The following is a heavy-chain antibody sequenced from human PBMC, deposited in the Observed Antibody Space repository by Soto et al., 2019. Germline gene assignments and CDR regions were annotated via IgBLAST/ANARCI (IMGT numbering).Heavy chain of an antibody. D-gene: IGHD3-3*01. J-gene: IGHJ1*01. Sequence: ASVKVSCKASGYTFTGYYMHWVRQAPGQGLEWMGWINPNSGGTNYAQKFQGRVTMTRDTSISTAYMELSRLRSDDTAVYYCATPGKGGNYYDFWSGYEYFQHWGQGTLVTVSS. V-gene: IGHV1-2*02. CDR3: ATPGKGGNYYDFWSGYEYFQH. CDR2: INPNSGGT. CDR1: GYTFTGYY.